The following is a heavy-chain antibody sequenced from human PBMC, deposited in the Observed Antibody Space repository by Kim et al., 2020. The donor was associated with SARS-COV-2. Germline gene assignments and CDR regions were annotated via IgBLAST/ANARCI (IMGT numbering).Heavy chain of an antibody. V-gene: IGHV4-34*01. CDR1: GGSFSGYY. CDR2: INHSGST. D-gene: IGHD3-10*01. CDR3: ARGFITYYYGSGSYRWFDP. J-gene: IGHJ5*02. Sequence: SETLSLTCAVYGGSFSGYYWSWIRQPPGKGLEWIGEINHSGSTNYNPSLKSRVTISVDTSKNQFSLKLSSVTAADTAVYYCARGFITYYYGSGSYRWFDPWGQGTLVTVSS.